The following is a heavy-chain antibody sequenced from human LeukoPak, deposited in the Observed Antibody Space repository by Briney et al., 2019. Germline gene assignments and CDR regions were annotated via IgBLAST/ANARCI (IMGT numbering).Heavy chain of an antibody. CDR3: ARHLCSSGCFDY. D-gene: IGHD6-19*01. Sequence: SETLSLTCTVSGGSISSSSSYWGWIRQPPGKGLEWVGTISYSGSTYYSPSLTRRVTMSVDTSKNHFSLKLSSVTAADTAVYYCARHLCSSGCFDYWGQGTLVTVSS. J-gene: IGHJ4*02. CDR2: ISYSGST. CDR1: GGSISSSSSY. V-gene: IGHV4-39*01.